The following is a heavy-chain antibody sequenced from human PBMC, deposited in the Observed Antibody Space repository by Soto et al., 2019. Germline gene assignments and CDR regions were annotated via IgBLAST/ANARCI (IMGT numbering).Heavy chain of an antibody. CDR1: GGSISSSSYY. V-gene: IGHV4-39*01. J-gene: IGHJ6*03. D-gene: IGHD3-10*01. CDR3: ARVIWFGEYYYYYYMDV. CDR2: IYYSGST. Sequence: HLQLQESGPGLVKPSETLSLTCTVSGGSISSSSYYWGWIRQPPGKGLEWIGSIYYSGSTYYNPSLKSRVTISVDTSKNQFSLKLSSVTAADTAVYYCARVIWFGEYYYYYYMDVWGKGTTVTVSS.